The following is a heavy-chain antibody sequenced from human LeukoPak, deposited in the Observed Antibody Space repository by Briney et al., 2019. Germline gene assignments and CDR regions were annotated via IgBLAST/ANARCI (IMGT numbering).Heavy chain of an antibody. CDR2: IYYSGST. V-gene: IGHV4-59*01. D-gene: IGHD5-18*01. Sequence: PSETLSLTCTVSGGSISSYYWSWIRQPPGKGLEWIGYIYYSGSTNYSPSLKSRVTISVDTSKNQFSLKLSSVTAADTAVYYCARVRGIQLWPRRDSQAAFDIWGQGTMVTVSS. CDR1: GGSISSYY. J-gene: IGHJ3*02. CDR3: ARVRGIQLWPRRDSQAAFDI.